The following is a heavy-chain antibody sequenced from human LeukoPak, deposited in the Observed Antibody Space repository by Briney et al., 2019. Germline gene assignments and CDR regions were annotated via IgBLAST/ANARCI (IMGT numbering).Heavy chain of an antibody. V-gene: IGHV4-61*08. Sequence: SETLSLTCTVSGGSISSSGFYWSWIRQPPGKGLEWIGYIYYSGSTNYNPSLKNRVTISVDTSKNQFSLKLSSVTAADTAVYYCARGGEYCSSTSCARWFDPWGQGTLVTVSS. CDR1: GGSISSSGFY. J-gene: IGHJ5*02. CDR2: IYYSGST. CDR3: ARGGEYCSSTSCARWFDP. D-gene: IGHD2-2*01.